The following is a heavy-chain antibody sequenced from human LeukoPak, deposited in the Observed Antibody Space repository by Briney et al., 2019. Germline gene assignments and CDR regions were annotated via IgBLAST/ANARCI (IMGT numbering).Heavy chain of an antibody. Sequence: SETLSLTCTVPGGSISISSYYWGWIRQPPGKGQEWIGSIYYSGSTYYNPSLKSRVTISVDTSKNQFSLKLSSVTAADTAVYYCGSVVVAATPDYFDYWGQGTLVTVSS. CDR2: IYYSGST. V-gene: IGHV4-39*01. CDR1: GGSISISSYY. J-gene: IGHJ4*02. D-gene: IGHD2-15*01. CDR3: GSVVVAATPDYFDY.